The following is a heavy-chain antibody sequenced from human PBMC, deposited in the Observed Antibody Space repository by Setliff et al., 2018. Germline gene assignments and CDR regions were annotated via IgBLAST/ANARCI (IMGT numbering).Heavy chain of an antibody. V-gene: IGHV4-31*03. CDR3: ARDGSYYDRGGNRTWFFDL. Sequence: TLSLTCTVSGGSINSGDYFWSWFRQLPGKGLEWIGYIYYTGSTHYNPSLKSRLTMSVDTSKNQFSLNLKSVTAADTAVYFCARDGSYYDRGGNRTWFFDLWGRGTLVTVSS. CDR1: GGSINSGDYF. J-gene: IGHJ2*01. CDR2: IYYTGST. D-gene: IGHD3-22*01.